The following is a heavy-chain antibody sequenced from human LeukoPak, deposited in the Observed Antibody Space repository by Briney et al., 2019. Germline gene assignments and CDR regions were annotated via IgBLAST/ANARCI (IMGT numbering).Heavy chain of an antibody. CDR1: GYIFTAYY. CDR2: INPNSGDT. CDR3: ARTDWSMLEY. D-gene: IGHD1-1*01. Sequence: SVKVSCNASGYIFTAYYIHWVRQAPGQGLEWMGWINPNSGDTNFAQKFQGRVAMTRDTSISTAYMELSRLTFDDTAVYYCARTDWSMLEYWGQGTLVTVSS. J-gene: IGHJ4*02. V-gene: IGHV1-2*02.